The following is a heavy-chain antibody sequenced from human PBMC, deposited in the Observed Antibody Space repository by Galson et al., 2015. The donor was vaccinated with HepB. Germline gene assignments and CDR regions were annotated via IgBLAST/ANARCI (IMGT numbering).Heavy chain of an antibody. CDR3: ARDNSGAMVQGPSRYYYGMDV. CDR2: ISYDGSNK. D-gene: IGHD3-10*01. CDR1: GFTFSSYA. J-gene: IGHJ6*02. V-gene: IGHV3-30-3*01. Sequence: SLRLSCAASGFTFSSYAMHWVRQAPGKGLEWVAVISYDGSNKYYADSVKGRFTISRDNSKNTLYLQMNSLRAEDTAVYYCARDNSGAMVQGPSRYYYGMDVWGQGTTVTVSS.